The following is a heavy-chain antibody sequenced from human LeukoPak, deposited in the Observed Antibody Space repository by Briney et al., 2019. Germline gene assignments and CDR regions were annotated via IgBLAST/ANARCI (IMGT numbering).Heavy chain of an antibody. J-gene: IGHJ4*02. CDR3: ARRWLHYYFDY. Sequence: GGSLRLSCAASGFTFSDYYMSWVRQAPGKGLEWVSYISSSGSTIYYADSVKGRFTISRDNAKNSLYLQMNSLRAEDTAVYYCARRWLHYYFDYWGQGTLVTVSS. CDR1: GFTFSDYY. D-gene: IGHD6-19*01. CDR2: ISSSGSTI. V-gene: IGHV3-11*01.